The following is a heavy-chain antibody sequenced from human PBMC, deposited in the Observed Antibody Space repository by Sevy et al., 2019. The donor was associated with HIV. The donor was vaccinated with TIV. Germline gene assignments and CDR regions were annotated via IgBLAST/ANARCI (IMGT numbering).Heavy chain of an antibody. CDR1: GFIFSNVW. CDR3: TTGHDSGAIFDY. D-gene: IGHD2-8*02. J-gene: IGHJ4*02. CDR2: IKTETDGGTI. Sequence: GGSLRLSCTASGFIFSNVWMSWVRQAPGKGLEWVGRIKTETDGGTIDYAAPVKDRFTISRDDSKNTLYPEMNTLKTEDTAVYFCTTGHDSGAIFDYWGQGTLVTVSS. V-gene: IGHV3-15*01.